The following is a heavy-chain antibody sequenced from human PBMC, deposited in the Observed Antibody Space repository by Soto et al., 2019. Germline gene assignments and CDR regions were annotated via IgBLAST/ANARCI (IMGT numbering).Heavy chain of an antibody. CDR2: ISAYNGNT. CDR3: ARDQGYSSPPDL. D-gene: IGHD6-19*01. V-gene: IGHV1-18*01. J-gene: IGHJ2*01. CDR1: GYTFTSYG. Sequence: QVQLVQSGAEVKKPGASVKVSCKASGYTFTSYGISWVRQAPGQGLEWMGWISAYNGNTNYAQKLQGRVTMTTDTSPSTAYMELRSLSCDDTAGYYCARDQGYSSPPDLWGRGTLVTVSS.